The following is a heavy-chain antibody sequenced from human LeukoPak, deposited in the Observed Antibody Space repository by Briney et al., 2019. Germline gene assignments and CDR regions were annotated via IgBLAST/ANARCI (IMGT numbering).Heavy chain of an antibody. D-gene: IGHD6-13*01. V-gene: IGHV4-61*02. Sequence: SQTLSLTCTVSGGSISSSSYYWSWTRQPAGKGLEWIGRIYASGSTNYNPSLKSRVTISVDTSKNQFSLKLSSVTAADTAVYYCARDGQGYSSSWYATNWFDPWGQGTLVTVSS. CDR2: IYASGST. CDR3: ARDGQGYSSSWYATNWFDP. CDR1: GGSISSSSYY. J-gene: IGHJ5*02.